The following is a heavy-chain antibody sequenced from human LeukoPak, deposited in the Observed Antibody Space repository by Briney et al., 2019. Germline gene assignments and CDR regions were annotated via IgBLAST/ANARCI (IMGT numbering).Heavy chain of an antibody. J-gene: IGHJ4*02. V-gene: IGHV4-39*01. Sequence: PSETLSLTCTVSGGSISSSSYYWGWIRQPPGKGLEWIGSIYYSGSTYYNPSLKSRVTISVDTSKNQFSLQLNSVTPEDTAVYYCVRLVGGDIDYWGQGTLVTVSS. CDR3: VRLVGGDIDY. CDR2: IYYSGST. CDR1: GGSISSSSYY. D-gene: IGHD5-12*01.